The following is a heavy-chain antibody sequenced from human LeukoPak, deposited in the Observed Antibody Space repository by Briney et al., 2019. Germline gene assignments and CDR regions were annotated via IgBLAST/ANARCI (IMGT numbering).Heavy chain of an antibody. CDR3: ARGVGCSGGTCYSVYWLDP. J-gene: IGHJ5*02. D-gene: IGHD2-15*01. CDR2: VHYSGNT. V-gene: IGHV4-59*01. CDR1: GASITAYY. Sequence: AENLSLTCTVSGASITAYYWSWIRQPPGKGLEWIGYVHYSGNTKYSSSLRSRVTTSVDTSRSQFSLKLNSVTAADTAVYYCARGVGCSGGTCYSVYWLDPWGQGTLVTVSS.